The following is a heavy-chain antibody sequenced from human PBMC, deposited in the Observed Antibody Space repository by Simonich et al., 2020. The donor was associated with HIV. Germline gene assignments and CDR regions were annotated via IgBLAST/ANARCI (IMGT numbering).Heavy chain of an antibody. CDR2: SYYGGNT. CDR3: ATLPLQGTPVNF. V-gene: IGHV4-59*01. CDR1: NGSIGNYY. Sequence: QVQLQESGPGLVKPSETLSLTCTVSNGSIGNYYWSWFRQPPGKGLEWIGYSYYGGNTNYNSSLQSRVTISVDTSKNQFSLKLTSVTAADTAVYYCATLPLQGTPVNFWGQGTLVTVSS. J-gene: IGHJ4*02. D-gene: IGHD1-1*01.